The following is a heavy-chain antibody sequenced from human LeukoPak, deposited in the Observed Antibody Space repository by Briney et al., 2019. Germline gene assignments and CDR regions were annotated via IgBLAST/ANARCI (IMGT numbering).Heavy chain of an antibody. CDR1: GFTFSNAW. CDR2: IKSKTDGGTT. J-gene: IGHJ4*02. Sequence: KTGGSLRLSCAASGFTFSNAWMSWVRQAPGKGLKWVGRIKSKTDGGTTDYAAPVKGRFTISRDDSKNTLYLQMNSLKTEDTAVYYCTQWGLRRGFDYWGQGNLVTVSS. V-gene: IGHV3-15*01. D-gene: IGHD3-16*01. CDR3: TQWGLRRGFDY.